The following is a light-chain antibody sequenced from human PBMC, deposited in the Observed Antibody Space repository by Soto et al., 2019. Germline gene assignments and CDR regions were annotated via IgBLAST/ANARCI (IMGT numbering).Light chain of an antibody. J-gene: IGLJ1*01. CDR3: SSYKSSITYV. Sequence: QSVLTQPASVSGSPGQSITISCTGTSSDIGGYNWVSWYQQHPGKAPKLMIYDVSNRPSGVSNRFSGSKSGNTASLTISGLQADYEADYYCSSYKSSITYVFGTGTVVTVL. V-gene: IGLV2-14*03. CDR1: SSDIGGYNW. CDR2: DVS.